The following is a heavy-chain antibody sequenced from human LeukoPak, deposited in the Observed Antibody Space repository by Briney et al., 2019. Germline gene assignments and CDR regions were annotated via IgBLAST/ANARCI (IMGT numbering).Heavy chain of an antibody. V-gene: IGHV3-7*01. CDR3: ARHLSGVTGYSYGRGIDY. Sequence: GGSLRLSCAVSGFTSSDYAMSWVRQAPGKGLDWVANIKKDGSENYYVDSVKGRFTISRDNAKKSLYLQMKSLRAEDTAVYYCARHLSGVTGYSYGRGIDYWGQGTLVTVSS. J-gene: IGHJ4*02. CDR1: GFTSSDYA. CDR2: IKKDGSEN. D-gene: IGHD5-18*01.